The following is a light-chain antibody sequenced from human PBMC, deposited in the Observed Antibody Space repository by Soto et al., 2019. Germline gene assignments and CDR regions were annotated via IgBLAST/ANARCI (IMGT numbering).Light chain of an antibody. J-gene: IGLJ1*01. V-gene: IGLV2-14*01. Sequence: QSALTQPASVSGSPGQSITISCTGTSSDVGGYNYVSWYQQHPGKAPKLMIFDVSNRPSGVSNRFSGSTSGNTASLTISGLQAEDEADYYCSSYTSSSTLYVFGTGTKVTVL. CDR1: SSDVGGYNY. CDR3: SSYTSSSTLYV. CDR2: DVS.